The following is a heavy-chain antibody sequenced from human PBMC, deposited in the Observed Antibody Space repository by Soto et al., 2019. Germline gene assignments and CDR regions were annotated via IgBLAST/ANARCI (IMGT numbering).Heavy chain of an antibody. D-gene: IGHD3-22*01. CDR3: ARDRGPSSGYYPYWFDP. V-gene: IGHV1-69*12. J-gene: IGHJ5*02. CDR1: GGTFSSYA. CDR2: IIPIFGTA. Sequence: QVQLVQSGAEVKKPGSSVKVSCKASGGTFSSYAITWVRQAPGQGLEWMGGIIPIFGTANYAQKFQGRVTITADESTSTVYMELRSLRSEDTAVYYCARDRGPSSGYYPYWFDPWGQGTLVTVSS.